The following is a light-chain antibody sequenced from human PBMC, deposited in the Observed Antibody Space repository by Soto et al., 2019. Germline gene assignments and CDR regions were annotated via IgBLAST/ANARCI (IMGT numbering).Light chain of an antibody. Sequence: QLVLTQSPSASASLGASVKLTCTLSSGHSNYAIAWHQQQPEKGPRYLMKLNTDGSHSKGDWIPDRFSGSSSGAERYLTISSLQSEDEADYYCQTWGTGPWVFGGGTKLTVL. CDR3: QTWGTGPWV. CDR1: SGHSNYA. CDR2: LNTDGSH. V-gene: IGLV4-69*01. J-gene: IGLJ3*02.